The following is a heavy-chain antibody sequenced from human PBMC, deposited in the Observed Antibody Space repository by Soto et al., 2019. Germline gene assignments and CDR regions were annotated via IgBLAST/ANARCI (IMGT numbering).Heavy chain of an antibody. CDR3: ASRSSGWYFEY. J-gene: IGHJ4*02. V-gene: IGHV3-23*01. CDR2: ISGSGGST. CDR1: GFTFSSYA. Sequence: EVQLLESGGGLVQPGGSLRLSCAASGFTFSSYAMNWVRQAPGKGLEWVSVISGSGGSTYYADSVKGRFTISRDNSKNTLYLQMNSLRVEDTAVYYCASRSSGWYFEYWGQGTLVTVSS. D-gene: IGHD6-19*01.